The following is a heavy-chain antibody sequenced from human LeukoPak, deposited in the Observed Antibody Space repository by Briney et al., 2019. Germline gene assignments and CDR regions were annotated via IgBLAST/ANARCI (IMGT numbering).Heavy chain of an antibody. CDR1: GGSFSGYY. J-gene: IGHJ4*02. CDR3: ARNPGDFWSGYYTGQFDY. CDR2: INHSGST. V-gene: IGHV4-34*01. Sequence: SETLSLTCAVYGGSFSGYYWSWIRQPPGKGLEWIGEINHSGSTNYNPSLKSRVTISVDTSKNQFSLKLSSVTAADTAVYYCARNPGDFWSGYYTGQFDYWGQGTLVTVSS. D-gene: IGHD3-3*01.